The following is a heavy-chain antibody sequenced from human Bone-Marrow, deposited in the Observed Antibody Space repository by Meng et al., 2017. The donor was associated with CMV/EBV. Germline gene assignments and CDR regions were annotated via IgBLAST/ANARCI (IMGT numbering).Heavy chain of an antibody. Sequence: GGSLRLSCAASGFTFSDYYMSWIRQAPGKGLEWVSYISSSGSTIYYADSVKGRFTISRDNAKNSLYLQMNSLRAEDTAVYYCAREIYDFWSGYYTRFSYYYYGMDVWGQGTTVTASS. J-gene: IGHJ6*02. CDR1: GFTFSDYY. CDR2: ISSSGSTI. V-gene: IGHV3-11*01. CDR3: AREIYDFWSGYYTRFSYYYYGMDV. D-gene: IGHD3-3*01.